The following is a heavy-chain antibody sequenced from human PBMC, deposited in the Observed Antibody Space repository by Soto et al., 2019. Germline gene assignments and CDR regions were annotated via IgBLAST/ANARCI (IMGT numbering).Heavy chain of an antibody. CDR2: ISGSGGST. J-gene: IGHJ4*02. Sequence: EVQLLESGGGLVQPGGSLRLSCAASGFTFSSYAMNWVRLAPGKGLEWVSVISGSGGSTYYADSVKGRFTISRDNSKNTLYLQMNSLRAEDRAVYYCAKRATATYFDYWGQGTLVTVSS. CDR1: GFTFSSYA. D-gene: IGHD1-1*01. CDR3: AKRATATYFDY. V-gene: IGHV3-23*01.